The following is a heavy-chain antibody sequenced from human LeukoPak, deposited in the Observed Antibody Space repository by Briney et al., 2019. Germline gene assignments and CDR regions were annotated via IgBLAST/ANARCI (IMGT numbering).Heavy chain of an antibody. V-gene: IGHV3-30*18. Sequence: GGSLRLSCAASGFTFSSYGMHWVRQAPGKGLEWVAVISYDGSNKYYADSVKGRFTISRDNSKNTLYLQMNSLRAEDTAVYYCAKEVVPASMSNWFDPWGQGTLVTVSS. J-gene: IGHJ5*02. D-gene: IGHD2-2*01. CDR2: ISYDGSNK. CDR1: GFTFSSYG. CDR3: AKEVVPASMSNWFDP.